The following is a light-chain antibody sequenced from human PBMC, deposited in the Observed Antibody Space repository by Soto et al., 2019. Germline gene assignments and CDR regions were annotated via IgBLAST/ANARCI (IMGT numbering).Light chain of an antibody. V-gene: IGKV3-11*01. Sequence: EIVLTQSPATLSLSPGERATLSCRASQSVSSSLAWYQQKPGQAPRLLIYDASTRATGIPARFSGSGSRTDFTLTISSLEPEDFAVYYCQQRSNWPPITFGPGTKVDIK. J-gene: IGKJ3*01. CDR1: QSVSSS. CDR3: QQRSNWPPIT. CDR2: DAS.